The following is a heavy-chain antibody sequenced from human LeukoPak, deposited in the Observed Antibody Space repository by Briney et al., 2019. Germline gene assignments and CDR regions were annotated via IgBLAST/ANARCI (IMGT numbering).Heavy chain of an antibody. CDR1: GYSISSGYY. J-gene: IGHJ4*02. D-gene: IGHD6-19*01. Sequence: SETLSLTCAVSGYSISSGYYWSWIRQPPGKGLEWIGYIYYSGSTNYNPSLKSRVTISVDTSKNQFSLKLSSVTAADTAVYYCARGGSSGWYYFDYWGQGTLVTVSS. CDR3: ARGGSSGWYYFDY. V-gene: IGHV4-61*01. CDR2: IYYSGST.